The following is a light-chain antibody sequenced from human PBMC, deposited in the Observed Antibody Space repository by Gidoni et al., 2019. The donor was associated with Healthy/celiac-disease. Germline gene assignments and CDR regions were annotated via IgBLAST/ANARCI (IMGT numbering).Light chain of an antibody. CDR1: ALPKQY. Sequence: SYELTQPPSVSVSPGQTARLTCSGDALPKQYAYWYQQKPGQAPVLGIYKDSERPSGIPERFSGSSSGTTVTLTISGVQAEDEADYYCQSADSSGTSWVFGGGTKLTVL. CDR3: QSADSSGTSWV. J-gene: IGLJ3*02. CDR2: KDS. V-gene: IGLV3-25*03.